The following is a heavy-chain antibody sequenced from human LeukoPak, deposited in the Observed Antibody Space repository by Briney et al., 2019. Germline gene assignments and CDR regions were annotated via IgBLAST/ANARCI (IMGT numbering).Heavy chain of an antibody. CDR2: INWNGGST. Sequence: GGSLRLSCAASGFTFDDYGMSWVRQAPGKGLEWVSGINWNGGSTGYADYVKGRFTISRDNAKNSLYLQMNSLRAEDTALYYCARGSFWSGSPDFDYWGQGTLVTVSS. D-gene: IGHD3-3*01. CDR3: ARGSFWSGSPDFDY. CDR1: GFTFDDYG. V-gene: IGHV3-20*04. J-gene: IGHJ4*02.